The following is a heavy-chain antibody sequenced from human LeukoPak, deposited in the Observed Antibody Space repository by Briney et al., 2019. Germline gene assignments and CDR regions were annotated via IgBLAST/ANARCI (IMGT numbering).Heavy chain of an antibody. J-gene: IGHJ3*02. CDR1: GGTFSSYA. CDR3: ATGTYYYDSSGYYYVAVIPDI. D-gene: IGHD3-22*01. V-gene: IGHV1-69*01. CDR2: IIPIFGTA. Sequence: SVKVSCRASGGTFSSYAISWVRQAPGQGLEGMGGIIPIFGTANYAQKFQGRVTITADESTSTAYMELSSLRSEDTAVYYCATGTYYYDSSGYYYVAVIPDIWGQGTMVTVSS.